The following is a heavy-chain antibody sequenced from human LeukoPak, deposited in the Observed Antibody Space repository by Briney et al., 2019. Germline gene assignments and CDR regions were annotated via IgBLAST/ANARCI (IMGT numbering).Heavy chain of an antibody. CDR3: AKDTSSSFTFDY. Sequence: TGGSLRLSCAASGFTFSSYGMNWVRQAPGKGLEWVSGIGPSGAKTYYADSVKGRFTISRDNSKNTLYLQMNSLRAEDTAVYYCAKDTSSSFTFDYWGQGTLVTVSS. J-gene: IGHJ4*02. D-gene: IGHD6-13*01. V-gene: IGHV3-23*01. CDR2: IGPSGAKT. CDR1: GFTFSSYG.